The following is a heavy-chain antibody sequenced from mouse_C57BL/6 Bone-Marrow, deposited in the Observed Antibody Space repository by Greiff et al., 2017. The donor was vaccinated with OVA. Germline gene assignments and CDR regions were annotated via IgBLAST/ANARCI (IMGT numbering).Heavy chain of an antibody. J-gene: IGHJ2*01. Sequence: QVQLQQSGAELVRPGASVKLSCKASGYTFTDYYINWVKQRPGQGLEWIARIYPGSGNTYYNEKFKGKATLTAEKSSSTAYMQLSSLTSEDSAVYFCARRRIEFSYYYGSSQYYFDYWGQGTTLTVSS. CDR3: ARRRIEFSYYYGSSQYYFDY. D-gene: IGHD1-1*01. V-gene: IGHV1-76*01. CDR2: IYPGSGNT. CDR1: GYTFTDYY.